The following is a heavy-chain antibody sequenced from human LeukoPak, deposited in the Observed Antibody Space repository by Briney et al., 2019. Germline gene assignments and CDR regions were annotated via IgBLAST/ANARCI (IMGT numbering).Heavy chain of an antibody. Sequence: GASVKVSCKASGYTFTGYYMHWVRQAPGQGLEWMGWINPNSGGTNYAQKFQGRVTMTRDTSISTAYMELSRLRSDDTAVYYCARAYGDYGGPEDYWGQGTLVTVSS. CDR1: GYTFTGYY. CDR2: INPNSGGT. D-gene: IGHD4-17*01. V-gene: IGHV1-2*02. J-gene: IGHJ4*02. CDR3: ARAYGDYGGPEDY.